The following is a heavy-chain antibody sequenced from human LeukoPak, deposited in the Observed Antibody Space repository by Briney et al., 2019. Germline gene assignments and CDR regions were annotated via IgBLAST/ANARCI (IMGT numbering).Heavy chain of an antibody. D-gene: IGHD6-6*01. CDR2: IYPGDSDT. Sequence: GESLKISCQGSGYTFTNYWIAWVRQMPGKGLEWMGIIYPGDSDTRYSPSFQGQVTISVDRPVSTAYLQWSSLKASDTAMYYCARHAVSSILSNWFDPWGQGTLVTVSS. CDR1: GYTFTNYW. CDR3: ARHAVSSILSNWFDP. V-gene: IGHV5-51*01. J-gene: IGHJ5*02.